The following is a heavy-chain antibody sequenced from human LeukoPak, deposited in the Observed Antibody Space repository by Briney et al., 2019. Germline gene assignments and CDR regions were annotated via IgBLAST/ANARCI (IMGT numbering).Heavy chain of an antibody. CDR3: AREGGPYRPLDY. CDR2: VNLQGST. Sequence: SETLSLTCTVSGGSISSYFWSWVRQPPGKGLEWIGEVNLQGSTNYNPSLMGRVAISVDTSENHISLQLTSVTAADTAVYYCAREGGPYRPLDYSGQGTLVTVSS. J-gene: IGHJ4*02. V-gene: IGHV4-34*01. CDR1: GGSISSYF.